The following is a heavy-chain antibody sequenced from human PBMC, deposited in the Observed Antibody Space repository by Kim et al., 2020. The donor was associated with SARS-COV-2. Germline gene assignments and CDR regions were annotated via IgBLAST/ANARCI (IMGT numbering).Heavy chain of an antibody. CDR2: IDSDGTIT. CDR3: IRDNIQPGDL. D-gene: IGHD3-16*01. V-gene: IGHV3-74*01. Sequence: GGSLRLSCAASGFAFSRYWMHWVRQVPGEGLVWVSQIDSDGTITTYADAVEGRFTISRDNAKNTLYLQMSSLRVEDTAMHYCIRDNIQPGDLWGQGTMVTVSS. J-gene: IGHJ3*01. CDR1: GFAFSRYW.